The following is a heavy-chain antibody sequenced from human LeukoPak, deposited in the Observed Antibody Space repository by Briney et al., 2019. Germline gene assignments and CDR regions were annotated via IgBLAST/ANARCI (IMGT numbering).Heavy chain of an antibody. J-gene: IGHJ4*02. CDR1: GGSFSGYY. V-gene: IGHV4-34*01. D-gene: IGHD4-17*01. CDR3: ARADYGLKYYFDY. Sequence: PSETLSLTRAVYGGSFSGYYWTWIRQPPGKGLEWIGEINHSGSTNYNPSLKSRVTISVDTSKNQFSLKLSSVTAADTAVYYCARADYGLKYYFDYWGQGTLVTVSS. CDR2: INHSGST.